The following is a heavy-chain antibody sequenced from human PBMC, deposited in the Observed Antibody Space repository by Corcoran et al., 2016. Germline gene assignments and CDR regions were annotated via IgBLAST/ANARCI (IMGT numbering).Heavy chain of an antibody. D-gene: IGHD3-22*01. CDR3: ARSNREDYYDNSGYSSGY. CDR2: IIPIFGTP. Sequence: QVQLVQSGAEVKKPGSSVKVSCKASGGTFSTSAVTWVRQAPGQGLEWMGGIIPIFGTPKYAQKFQGRVTITADTSTSTAYLELSSLRSEDTALYFCARSNREDYYDNSGYSSGYWGQGTLVSVSS. J-gene: IGHJ4*02. CDR1: GGTFSTSA. V-gene: IGHV1-69*06.